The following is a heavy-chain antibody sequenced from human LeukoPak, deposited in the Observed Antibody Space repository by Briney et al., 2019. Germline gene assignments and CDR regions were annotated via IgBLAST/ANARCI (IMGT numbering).Heavy chain of an antibody. D-gene: IGHD1/OR15-1a*01. CDR1: GFTFSSYW. Sequence: GGSLRLSCAASGFTFSSYWMSWVRQAPGKGLEWVANIKQDESEQYYVDSVKGRFTISRDNDKNSLYLQMNSLRAEDTAVYYCAREAYNWNIDVFDIWGQGTMVTVSS. V-gene: IGHV3-7*01. CDR3: AREAYNWNIDVFDI. CDR2: IKQDESEQ. J-gene: IGHJ3*02.